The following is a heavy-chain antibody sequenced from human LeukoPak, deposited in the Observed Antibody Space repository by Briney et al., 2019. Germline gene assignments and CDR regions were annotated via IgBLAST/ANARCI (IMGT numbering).Heavy chain of an antibody. CDR3: ARVGNGMDV. Sequence: GGSLRLSCAASGFTFSNAWMSWVRQAPGKRLEWVAVIWYDGSNKYYAGSVKGRFTIPRDNSKNTLYLQMNSLRAEDTAVYYCARVGNGMDVWGQGTTVTVSS. V-gene: IGHV3-33*08. J-gene: IGHJ6*02. CDR1: GFTFSNAW. CDR2: IWYDGSNK.